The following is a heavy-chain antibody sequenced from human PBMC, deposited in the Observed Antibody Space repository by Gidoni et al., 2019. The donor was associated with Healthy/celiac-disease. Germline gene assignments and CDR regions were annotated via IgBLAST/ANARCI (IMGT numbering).Heavy chain of an antibody. CDR1: GFTFSSYD. CDR3: ARGLKGAVVGLPDY. Sequence: EVQLVESGGGLVQPGGSLSLSCAASGFTFSSYDMHWVRQATGKGLEWGSAIGTAGDTYYPGSVKGRFTISRENAKNSLYLQMNSLRAGDTAVYYCARGLKGAVVGLPDYWGQGTLVTVSS. V-gene: IGHV3-13*01. J-gene: IGHJ4*02. D-gene: IGHD2-2*01. CDR2: IGTAGDT.